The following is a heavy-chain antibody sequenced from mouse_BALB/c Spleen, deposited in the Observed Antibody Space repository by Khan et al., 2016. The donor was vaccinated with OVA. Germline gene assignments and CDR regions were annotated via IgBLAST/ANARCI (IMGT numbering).Heavy chain of an antibody. Sequence: QIQLVQSGPELKKPGETVKISCKASGYTFTNYGMNWVKQAPGKGLKWMGWINTYTGAPTYADDFKGRFVFSLETSASTAYLQISNLKNEDMTTNFGARSSAYWYSDVWGAGTTVTVAS. CDR3: ARSSAYWYSDV. V-gene: IGHV9-1*02. CDR2: INTYTGAP. CDR1: GYTFTNYG. J-gene: IGHJ1*01. D-gene: IGHD6-1*01.